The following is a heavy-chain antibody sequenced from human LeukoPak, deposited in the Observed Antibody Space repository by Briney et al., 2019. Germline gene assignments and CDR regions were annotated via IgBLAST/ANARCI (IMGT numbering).Heavy chain of an antibody. CDR2: IYYSGST. CDR3: ASARLGSGLEGAFDV. V-gene: IGHV4-39*01. D-gene: IGHD6-25*01. CDR1: GVSISSSSYY. J-gene: IGHJ3*01. Sequence: SETLSLTCTVSGVSISSSSYYWGWIRQPPGKGLEWFGSIYYSGSTYYNPSLKSRVTISVDTSKNQFSLKLRSVTTADTAVYYCASARLGSGLEGAFDVWGQGTMVTVSS.